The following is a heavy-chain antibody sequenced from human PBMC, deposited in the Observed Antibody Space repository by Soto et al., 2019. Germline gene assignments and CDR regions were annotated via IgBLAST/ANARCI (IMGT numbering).Heavy chain of an antibody. CDR1: GFTFDNYA. D-gene: IGHD2-8*01. CDR2: ISWNGGTT. CDR3: AKDVRDLWWGGGYFEN. Sequence: GGSLRLSCAASGFTFDNYAMHWVRQVPGKAPEWVSGISWNGGTTGYADSVKGRFTISRDSARNSLYLQMNSLRPEDTALYYSAKDVRDLWWGGGYFENWGQGTPVTVSS. J-gene: IGHJ4*02. V-gene: IGHV3-9*01.